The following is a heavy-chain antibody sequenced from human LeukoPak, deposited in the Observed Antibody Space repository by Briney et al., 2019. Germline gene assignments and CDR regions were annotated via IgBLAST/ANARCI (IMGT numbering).Heavy chain of an antibody. J-gene: IGHJ6*02. CDR1: GFTFSSYA. D-gene: IGHD3-9*01. V-gene: IGHV3-23*01. CDR3: AKGDDILTGYYLYYYYGMDV. Sequence: PGGSLRLSCAASGFTFSSYAMSWVRQAPGKGLEWVSAISSSGGSTYYAASVKGRFTISRDNSKNTLYLQMNSLRAEDTAVYYCAKGDDILTGYYLYYYYGMDVWGQGTTVTVSS. CDR2: ISSSGGST.